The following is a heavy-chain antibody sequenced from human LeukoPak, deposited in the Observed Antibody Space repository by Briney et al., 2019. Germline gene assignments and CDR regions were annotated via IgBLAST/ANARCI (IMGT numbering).Heavy chain of an antibody. Sequence: ASVKVSCKASGYTFTSYGISWVRQAPGQGLEWMGWISAYNGNTNYAQKLQGRVTMTTDTSTSTAYMELRSLRSDGTAVYYCARDPAGRDGYNQGEVVDYWGQGTLVTVSS. J-gene: IGHJ4*02. CDR2: ISAYNGNT. CDR1: GYTFTSYG. CDR3: ARDPAGRDGYNQGEVVDY. V-gene: IGHV1-18*01. D-gene: IGHD5-24*01.